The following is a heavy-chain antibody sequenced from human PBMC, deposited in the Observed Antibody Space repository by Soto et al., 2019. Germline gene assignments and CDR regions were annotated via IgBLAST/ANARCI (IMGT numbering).Heavy chain of an antibody. CDR1: GYTLTELS. J-gene: IGHJ5*02. V-gene: IGHV1-24*01. Sequence: ASVKVSCKVSGYTLTELSMHWVRPAPGKGLEWMGGFDPEDGETIYAQKFQGRVTMTEDTSTDTAYMELSSLRSEDTAVYYCATVVSSGSVREANWFDPWGQGTLVTVSS. D-gene: IGHD6-19*01. CDR2: FDPEDGET. CDR3: ATVVSSGSVREANWFDP.